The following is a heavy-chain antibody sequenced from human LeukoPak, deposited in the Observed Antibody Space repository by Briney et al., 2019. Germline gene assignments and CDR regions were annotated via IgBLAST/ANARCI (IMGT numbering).Heavy chain of an antibody. J-gene: IGHJ5*02. CDR3: ARGRYYDFWSGYYTNWFDP. CDR2: IYYTGST. D-gene: IGHD3-3*01. CDR1: GGSISSYY. V-gene: IGHV4-59*01. Sequence: PSETLSLTCTVSGGSISSYYWSWIRQPPGKGLAWIGYIYYTGSTNYNPSLKSRVTISVDTSKNQFSLKLSSVTAADTAVYYCARGRYYDFWSGYYTNWFDPWGQGTLVTVSS.